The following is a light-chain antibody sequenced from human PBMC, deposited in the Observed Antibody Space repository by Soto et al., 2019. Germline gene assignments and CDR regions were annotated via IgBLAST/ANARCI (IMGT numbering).Light chain of an antibody. CDR2: EVS. CDR1: SSDVVAYKY. J-gene: IGLJ1*01. Sequence: QSALTQPASVSGSRGQSITIFCTGTSSDVVAYKYVSWYQQHPGKAPKLMIYEVSNRPSGVSNPFSSSKSGNTASVTISGLQAEDEADYFCISYTSTNTQVFGCGTKVTV. V-gene: IGLV2-14*01. CDR3: ISYTSTNTQV.